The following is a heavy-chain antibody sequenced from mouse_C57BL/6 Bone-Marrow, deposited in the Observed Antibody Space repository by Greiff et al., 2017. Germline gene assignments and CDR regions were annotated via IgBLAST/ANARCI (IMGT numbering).Heavy chain of an antibody. CDR3: TGEGLRGCAY. Sequence: EVKLMESGGGLVQPGGSMKLSCVASGFTFSNYWMNWVRQSPEKGLEWVAQIRLKTDNYATHYAESVKGRFTISRDDSKSSVYLQMNNLRAEDTGIYYCTGEGLRGCAYWGQGTLVTVSA. CDR1: GFTFSNYW. V-gene: IGHV6-3*01. D-gene: IGHD1-1*01. J-gene: IGHJ3*01. CDR2: IRLKTDNYAT.